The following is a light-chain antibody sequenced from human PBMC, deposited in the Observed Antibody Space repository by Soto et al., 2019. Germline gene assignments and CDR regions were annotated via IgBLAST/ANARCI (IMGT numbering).Light chain of an antibody. CDR2: EGG. CDR1: SSDVGSYNL. Sequence: QSALTQPDSVSGSPGQSITISCTGSSSDVGSYNLVSWYQQHPGKAPKVIIYEGGKRPSGVSNRFSGSKSGITAFLTISGLQAEDEADYYCCSYAGYSTSALFGGGTQLTVL. CDR3: CSYAGYSTSAL. J-gene: IGLJ2*01. V-gene: IGLV2-23*01.